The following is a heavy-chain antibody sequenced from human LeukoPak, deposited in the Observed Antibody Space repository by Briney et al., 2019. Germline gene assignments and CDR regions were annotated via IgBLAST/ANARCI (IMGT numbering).Heavy chain of an antibody. V-gene: IGHV1-69*05. CDR1: GGTFSSYA. D-gene: IGHD3-22*01. Sequence: SVKVSCKASGGTFSSYAISWVRQAPGQGLEWMGGIIPIFGTADHAQKFQGRVTITTDESTSTAYMELSSLRSEDTAVYYCAVRSSGYFRFDYWGQGTLVTVSS. CDR3: AVRSSGYFRFDY. CDR2: IIPIFGTA. J-gene: IGHJ4*02.